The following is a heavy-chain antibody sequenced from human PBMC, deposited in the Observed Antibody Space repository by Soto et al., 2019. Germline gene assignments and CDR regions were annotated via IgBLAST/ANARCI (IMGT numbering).Heavy chain of an antibody. V-gene: IGHV4-59*01. CDR2: IYYSGST. D-gene: IGHD6-13*01. J-gene: IGHJ5*02. Sequence: PSETLSLTCTVSGGSISSYYWSWIRQPPGKGLEWIGYIYYSGSTNYNPSLKSRVTISVDTSKNQFSLKLSSVTAADTAVYYCARDYSSSWYDWFGPWGQGTLVTVSS. CDR3: ARDYSSSWYDWFGP. CDR1: GGSISSYY.